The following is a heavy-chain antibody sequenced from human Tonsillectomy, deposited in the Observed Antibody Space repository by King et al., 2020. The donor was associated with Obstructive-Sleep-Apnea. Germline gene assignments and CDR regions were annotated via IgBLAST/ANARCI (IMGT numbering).Heavy chain of an antibody. J-gene: IGHJ4*02. V-gene: IGHV4-30-4*07. D-gene: IGHD1-1*01. CDR1: GGSISSGAYS. CDR2: IFHSGST. Sequence: VQLQESGPGLVKPSQTLSLTCAVSGGSISSGAYSWSWIRQPPGKGLEWIWYIFHSGSTSYNPSLESRVTLSLDMSKNQFSLKLSSVTAADTAVYYCARDQSTSGIFDYWGQGILVTVSP. CDR3: ARDQSTSGIFDY.